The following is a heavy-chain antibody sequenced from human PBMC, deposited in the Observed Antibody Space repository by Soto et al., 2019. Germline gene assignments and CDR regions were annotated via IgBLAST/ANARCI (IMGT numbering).Heavy chain of an antibody. V-gene: IGHV1-18*01. CDR2: ISGYNGNT. CDR1: GYTFSNYG. CDR3: SRFIMVGGWFDPNYYHGMDV. J-gene: IGHJ6*02. Sequence: QVQLVQSGAEVKKPGASVTVSCKTSGYTFSNYGIYSVRQAPGQGLEWMGWISGYNGNTNYAQTVQGRVTMTTDTSTGTVYMELRSLKSDDTAIYYCSRFIMVGGWFDPNYYHGMDVCGQGTTVTVSS. D-gene: IGHD6-19*01.